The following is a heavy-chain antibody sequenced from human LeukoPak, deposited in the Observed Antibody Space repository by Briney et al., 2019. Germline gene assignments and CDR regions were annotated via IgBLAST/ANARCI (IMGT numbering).Heavy chain of an antibody. D-gene: IGHD2-15*01. CDR3: ARTKVVAAASGYSTLYSYYGMDV. CDR1: GFTFNSYA. V-gene: IGHV3-21*01. CDR2: ISSSSTYI. J-gene: IGHJ6*02. Sequence: GRSLRLSCAASGFTFNSYAIHWVRQAPGKGLEWVSSISSSSTYIYHAESVKGRFTISRDNAKNSLYLQMNSLRAEDTAVYYCARTKVVAAASGYSTLYSYYGMDVWGQGTTVTVSS.